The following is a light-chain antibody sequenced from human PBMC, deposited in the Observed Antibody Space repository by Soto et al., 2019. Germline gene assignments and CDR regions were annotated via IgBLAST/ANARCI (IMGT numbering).Light chain of an antibody. CDR3: QQSYIPPYT. Sequence: DIQMTQSPSSLSASVRDTVTITCRASQSISVHLNWYQQKPGEVPNLLIYAASNLHSGVPSRFSGSGSETDFALTISSLQPEDFATYYCQQSYIPPYTFGQGTRLEIK. CDR1: QSISVH. V-gene: IGKV1-39*01. J-gene: IGKJ2*01. CDR2: AAS.